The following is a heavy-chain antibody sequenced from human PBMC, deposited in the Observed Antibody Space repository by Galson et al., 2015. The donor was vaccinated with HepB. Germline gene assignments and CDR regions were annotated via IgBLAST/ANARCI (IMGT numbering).Heavy chain of an antibody. CDR2: IYYSGST. J-gene: IGHJ6*02. V-gene: IGHV4-39*01. CDR3: ARHAPGHIVAYYYGMDV. CDR1: GGSISSSSYY. Sequence: SETLSLTCTVSGGSISSSSYYWGWIRQPPGKGLEWIGSIYYSGSTYYNPSLKSRVTISVDTSKNQFSLKLSSVTAADTAVYYCARHAPGHIVAYYYGMDVWGQGTTVTVSS. D-gene: IGHD2-15*01.